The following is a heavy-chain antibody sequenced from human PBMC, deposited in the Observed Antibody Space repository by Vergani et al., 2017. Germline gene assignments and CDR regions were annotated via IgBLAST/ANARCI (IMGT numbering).Heavy chain of an antibody. D-gene: IGHD1-26*01. CDR3: VKDAGSYENFFDS. CDR2: RTGVGRST. CDR1: GFTFSTYA. Sequence: EVQLLASGGSLKQSGGSVRLFRAASGFTFSTYAMHWVRQAPGKGLGWVSARTGVGRSTYYADSFKGRFIISRDNSSDTLYLQMNSLRPEDTATYYCVKDAGSYENFFDSWGQGTLVTVSS. V-gene: IGHV3-23*01. J-gene: IGHJ4*02.